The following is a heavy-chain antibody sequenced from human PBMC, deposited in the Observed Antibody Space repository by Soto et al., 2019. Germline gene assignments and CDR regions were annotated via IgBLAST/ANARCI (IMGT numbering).Heavy chain of an antibody. CDR1: GFTFSSYA. CDR2: ISGSGGST. CDR3: AKDKGYCGSTSCSIDY. Sequence: GGSLRLSCAASGFTFSSYAMSWVRQAPGKGLEWVSAISGSGGSTYYADSVKGRFTISRDNSKNTLYLQMNSLRAEDTAVYYCAKDKGYCGSTSCSIDYWGQGTLVTVSS. J-gene: IGHJ4*02. D-gene: IGHD2-2*01. V-gene: IGHV3-23*01.